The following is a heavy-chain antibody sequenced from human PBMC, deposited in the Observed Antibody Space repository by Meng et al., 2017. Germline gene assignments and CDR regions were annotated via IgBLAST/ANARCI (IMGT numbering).Heavy chain of an antibody. Sequence: HLVPPGLELKKPGASVKVSCKASGYPFTSYAMNWVRLAPGQGLEWMGWINTNTGNPTYAQGFTGRFVFSLDTSVSTAYLQISSLKAEDTAVYYCAREGRVDLDYWGQGTLVTVSS. D-gene: IGHD1-26*01. V-gene: IGHV7-4-1*02. J-gene: IGHJ4*02. CDR2: INTNTGNP. CDR1: GYPFTSYA. CDR3: AREGRVDLDY.